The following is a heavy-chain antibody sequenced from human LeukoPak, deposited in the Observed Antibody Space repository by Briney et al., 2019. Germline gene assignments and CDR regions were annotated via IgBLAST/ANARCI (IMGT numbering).Heavy chain of an antibody. Sequence: GASVKVSCKASGYTFTSYDINWVRQATGQGLEWMGWTNPNSGNTGYAQKFQGRVTMTRNTSISTAYMELSSLRSEDTAVYYCARGWMRQQLVVYWGQGTLVTVSS. J-gene: IGHJ4*02. CDR3: ARGWMRQQLVVY. V-gene: IGHV1-8*01. CDR1: GYTFTSYD. CDR2: TNPNSGNT. D-gene: IGHD6-13*01.